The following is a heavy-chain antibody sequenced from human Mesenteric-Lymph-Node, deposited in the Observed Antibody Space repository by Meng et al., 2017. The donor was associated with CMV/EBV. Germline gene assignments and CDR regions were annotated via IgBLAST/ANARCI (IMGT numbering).Heavy chain of an antibody. V-gene: IGHV3-48*03. CDR3: ARDRGTGVGEDGMDV. D-gene: IGHD3-10*01. CDR2: IGPSGSPT. CDR1: GFTFSSYE. Sequence: LSLTCAASGFTFSSYEMNWVRQAPGKGLEWASYIGPSGSPTYNVESVKGRFTISRDNAKNSLYLQMYSLRADDTAVYYCARDRGTGVGEDGMDVWGQGTTVTVSS. J-gene: IGHJ6*02.